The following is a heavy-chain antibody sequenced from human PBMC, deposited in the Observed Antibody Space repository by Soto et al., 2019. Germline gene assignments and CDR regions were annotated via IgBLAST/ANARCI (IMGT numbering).Heavy chain of an antibody. CDR3: VRESPSSSSHFYNWFDP. V-gene: IGHV4-34*01. J-gene: IGHJ5*02. Sequence: SETLSLTCAVYGGSFSGYYWSWIRQPPGKGLEWIGEINHSGSTNYNPSLKSRVTISVATSKNQFSLKLSSVTAADTAVYYCVRESPSSSSHFYNWFDPWGQGTLVTVSS. CDR1: GGSFSGYY. D-gene: IGHD6-6*01. CDR2: INHSGST.